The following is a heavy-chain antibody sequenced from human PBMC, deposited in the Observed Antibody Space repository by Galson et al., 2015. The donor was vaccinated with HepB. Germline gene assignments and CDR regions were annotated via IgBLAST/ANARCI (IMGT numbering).Heavy chain of an antibody. CDR1: GGSISSYY. D-gene: IGHD4-17*01. V-gene: IGHV4-59*01. CDR2: TYYSGST. J-gene: IGHJ4*02. CDR3: ARVDARGDYAWDY. Sequence: LSLTCTVSGGSISSYYWSWIRQPPGKGLEWIGYTYYSGSTNYNPSLKSRVTISVDTSKNQFSLKLSSVTAADTAVYYCARVDARGDYAWDYWGQGTLVTVSS.